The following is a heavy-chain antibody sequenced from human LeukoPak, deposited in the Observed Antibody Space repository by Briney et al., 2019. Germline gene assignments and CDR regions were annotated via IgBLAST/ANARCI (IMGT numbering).Heavy chain of an antibody. CDR1: GFTFSSYD. J-gene: IGHJ5*02. CDR3: ARGYSSTWYPTNWFDP. D-gene: IGHD6-13*01. CDR2: IGTAGDT. V-gene: IGHV3-13*01. Sequence: GGSLRLSCAASGFTFSSYDMHWVRQATGKGLEWVSAIGTAGDTYYSGSVKGRFTISRENAKNSLYLQMNSLRAEDTAEYYCARGYSSTWYPTNWFDPWGQGTLVTVSS.